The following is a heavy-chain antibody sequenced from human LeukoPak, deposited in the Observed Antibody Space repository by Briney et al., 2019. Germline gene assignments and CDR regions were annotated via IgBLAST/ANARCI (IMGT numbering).Heavy chain of an antibody. Sequence: GGSLRLSRAASGFTFSSYTMSWVRQAPGKGLEWVSTITTSDGNTYYADSVKGRFTVSRDNSKNTLFLQMNSLRAEDTAVYYCAKDGGLWVSAHWGDSWGRGTLVTVSS. CDR1: GFTFSSYT. CDR3: AKDGGLWVSAHWGDS. V-gene: IGHV3-23*01. D-gene: IGHD7-27*01. J-gene: IGHJ4*02. CDR2: ITTSDGNT.